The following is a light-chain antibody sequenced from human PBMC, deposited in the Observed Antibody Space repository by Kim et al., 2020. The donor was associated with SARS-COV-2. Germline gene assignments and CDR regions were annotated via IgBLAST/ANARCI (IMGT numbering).Light chain of an antibody. CDR1: SSGVGGYNY. J-gene: IGLJ2*01. V-gene: IGLV2-8*01. CDR2: AVR. Sequence: QSVTSTDTGTSSGVGGYNYVTWYRQPQGKAPKLMFYAVRKRPSGVAERFSGSKSGNAASLTVSGLQGEDEADYYCSSYAGSNNFEVFGGGTQLTVL. CDR3: SSYAGSNNFEV.